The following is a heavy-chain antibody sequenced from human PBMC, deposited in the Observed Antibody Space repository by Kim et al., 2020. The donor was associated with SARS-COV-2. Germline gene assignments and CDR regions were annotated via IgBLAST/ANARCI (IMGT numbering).Heavy chain of an antibody. CDR2: VSYDASYK. Sequence: GGSLRLSCAASGFTFSLYAVHWVRQAPGKGLEWVAVVSYDASYKSYADSVKGRFTISRDNSKNTLYLEMDSLRVEDTALYNCARGASLGATTWGYFDKWG. CDR3: ARGASLGATTWGYFDK. V-gene: IGHV3-30*04. D-gene: IGHD1-26*01. J-gene: IGHJ4*03. CDR1: GFTFSLYA.